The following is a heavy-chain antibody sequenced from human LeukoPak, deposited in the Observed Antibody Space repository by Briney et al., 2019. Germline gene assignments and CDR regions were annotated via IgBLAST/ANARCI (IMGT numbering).Heavy chain of an antibody. J-gene: IGHJ4*02. Sequence: SETLSLTCIVSGGSVSSGSYYWSWIRQPPGKGLEWIGHIYHSGSTNYNPSLKSRVTISVDTSKNQFSLKLSSVTAADTAVYYCARGYSSRTYMNYWGQGTLVTVSS. D-gene: IGHD6-13*01. V-gene: IGHV4-61*01. CDR2: IYHSGST. CDR1: GGSVSSGSYY. CDR3: ARGYSSRTYMNY.